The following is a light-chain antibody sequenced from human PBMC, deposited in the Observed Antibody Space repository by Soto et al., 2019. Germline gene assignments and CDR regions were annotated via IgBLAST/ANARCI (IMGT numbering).Light chain of an antibody. V-gene: IGKV2-28*01. CDR2: VAS. J-gene: IGKJ4*01. Sequence: DIVMTQSPLSLPVTPGEPASISCRSSQSLLHSNGYNYLDWYLQKPGQSPQLLIYVASNRASGVPDRFSGSGSGTDFTLKISRVEAEDVGVYYCIQVLQTPLTFGGGTKVEIK. CDR1: QSLLHSNGYNY. CDR3: IQVLQTPLT.